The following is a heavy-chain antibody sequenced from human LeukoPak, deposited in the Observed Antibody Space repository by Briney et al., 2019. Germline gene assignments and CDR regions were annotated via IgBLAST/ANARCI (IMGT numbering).Heavy chain of an antibody. Sequence: SETLSLTCAVSDYSITSAYYWGWIRQPPGKGLEWIGSIYHGEGATYNPALTSRVTISLDTSKNQFSLKLTSVTTADTAVYYCARLERSGSSGSPIWGQGTMVTVSS. CDR3: ARLERSGSSGSPI. J-gene: IGHJ3*02. CDR1: DYSITSAYY. D-gene: IGHD3-22*01. CDR2: IYHGEGA. V-gene: IGHV4-38-2*01.